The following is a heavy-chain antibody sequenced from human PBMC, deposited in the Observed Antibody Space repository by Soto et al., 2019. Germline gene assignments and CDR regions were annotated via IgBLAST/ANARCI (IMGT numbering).Heavy chain of an antibody. CDR3: ARRFGQLVGLDY. Sequence: SETLSLTCTVSGGSISSSSYYWGWIRQPPGKGLEWIGSIYYSGSTYYNPSLKSRVTISVDTSKNQFSLKLSSVTAADTAVYYCARRFGQLVGLDYCGQGTLVTVSS. V-gene: IGHV4-39*01. D-gene: IGHD6-6*01. CDR1: GGSISSSSYY. CDR2: IYYSGST. J-gene: IGHJ4*02.